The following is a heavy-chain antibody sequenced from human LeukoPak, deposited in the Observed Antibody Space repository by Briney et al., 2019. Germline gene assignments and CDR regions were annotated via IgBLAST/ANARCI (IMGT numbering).Heavy chain of an antibody. CDR2: ISDSGGTT. D-gene: IGHD3-22*01. V-gene: IGHV3-23*01. J-gene: IGHJ4*02. Sequence: PGGSLRLSCAVSGITLSNYGMSWVRQAPGKGLEWVAGISDSGGTTNYADFVKGRFTVSRDNPKNTLYLQMNSLRAEDTAVYFCAKRGVVIRVILVGFHKQAYYFESWGQGVLVTVSS. CDR1: GITLSNYG. CDR3: AKRGVVIRVILVGFHKQAYYFES.